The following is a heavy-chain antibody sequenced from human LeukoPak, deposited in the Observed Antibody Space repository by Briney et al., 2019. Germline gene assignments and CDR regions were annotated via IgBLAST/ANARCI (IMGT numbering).Heavy chain of an antibody. D-gene: IGHD1-1*01. CDR2: IIPIFGTA. CDR3: ARDRRRTTGTPTDWFDP. J-gene: IGHJ5*02. V-gene: IGHV1-69*13. CDR1: GGTFSSYA. Sequence: ASVKVSCKASGGTFSSYAISWVRQAPGQGLEWMGGIIPIFGTANYAQKFQGRVTITADESTSTAYMELSSLRSEDTAVYYCARDRRRTTGTPTDWFDPWGQGTLVTVSS.